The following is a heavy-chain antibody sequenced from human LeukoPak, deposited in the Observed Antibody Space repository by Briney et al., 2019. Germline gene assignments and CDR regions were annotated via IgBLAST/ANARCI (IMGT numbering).Heavy chain of an antibody. Sequence: GGSLRLSCAASGFTLSNYEMNWVRQAPGKGLGWLSYISRSGSPIYYADSVKGRFTISRDNAKNSLYLQMNSLRAEDTAVYYCARDLVYWGQGTLVTVSS. D-gene: IGHD6-6*01. V-gene: IGHV3-48*03. J-gene: IGHJ4*02. CDR1: GFTLSNYE. CDR3: ARDLVY. CDR2: ISRSGSPI.